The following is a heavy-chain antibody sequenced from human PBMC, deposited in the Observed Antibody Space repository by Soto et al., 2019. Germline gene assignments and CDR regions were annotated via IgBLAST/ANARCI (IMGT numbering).Heavy chain of an antibody. V-gene: IGHV3-49*03. J-gene: IGHJ4*02. Sequence: GGSLRLSCTASGFTFGDYAMSWFRQAPGKGLEWVGFIRSKAYGGTTEYAASVKGRFTISRDDSKSIAYLQMNSLKTEDTAVYYCTRDYDWPPGCSGGSCVWSFYFDYWGQGTLVTVSS. D-gene: IGHD2-15*01. CDR3: TRDYDWPPGCSGGSCVWSFYFDY. CDR1: GFTFGDYA. CDR2: IRSKAYGGTT.